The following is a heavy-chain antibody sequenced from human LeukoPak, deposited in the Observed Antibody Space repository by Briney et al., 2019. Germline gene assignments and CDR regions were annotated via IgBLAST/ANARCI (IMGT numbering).Heavy chain of an antibody. D-gene: IGHD6-13*01. V-gene: IGHV3-53*01. Sequence: TGGSLRLSCAASGFTVSSNYMSWVRQAPGKGLEWVSVIYSGGSTYYADSVKGRFTISSDNSKNTLYLQMNSLRAEDTAVYYCARAYSSSSYFDYWGQGTLVTVSS. CDR1: GFTVSSNY. CDR3: ARAYSSSSYFDY. CDR2: IYSGGST. J-gene: IGHJ4*02.